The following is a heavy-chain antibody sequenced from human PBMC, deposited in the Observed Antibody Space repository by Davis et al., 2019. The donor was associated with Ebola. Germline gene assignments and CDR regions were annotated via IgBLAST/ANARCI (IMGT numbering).Heavy chain of an antibody. CDR1: GYTFTSYA. CDR2: INPNSGGP. J-gene: IGHJ6*02. V-gene: IGHV1-2*04. Sequence: AASVKVSCKASGYTFTSYAMHWVRQAPGQGLEWMGWINPNSGGPNYAQKFQGWVTMTRDTSISTAYMELSRLRSDDTAVYYCARGGATGTQGVYYYYGMDVWGQGTTVTVSS. CDR3: ARGGATGTQGVYYYYGMDV. D-gene: IGHD1-1*01.